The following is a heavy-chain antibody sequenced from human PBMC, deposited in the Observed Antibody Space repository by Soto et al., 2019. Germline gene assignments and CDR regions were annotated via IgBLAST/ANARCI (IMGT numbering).Heavy chain of an antibody. D-gene: IGHD5-18*01. CDR1: GGTFSSYT. V-gene: IGHV1-69*02. CDR3: AIYVDTAIDLDY. CDR2: IIPILGIA. Sequence: QVQLVQSGAEVKKPGSSVKVSCKASGGTFSSYTISWVRQAPGQGLEWMGRIIPILGIANYAQKFQGRVTITADKSTSTAYMELSSLRSEDTAVYYCAIYVDTAIDLDYWGQGALVTVSS. J-gene: IGHJ4*02.